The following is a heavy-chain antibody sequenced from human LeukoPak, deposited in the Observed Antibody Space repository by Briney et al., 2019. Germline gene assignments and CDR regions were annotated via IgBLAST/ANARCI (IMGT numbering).Heavy chain of an antibody. CDR2: IYYSGST. J-gene: IGHJ4*02. CDR3: ARDGGYGSGSYYFDY. V-gene: IGHV4-31*03. Sequence: SETLSLTCTVSGGSISSGGYYWSWIRQHPGKGLEWIGYIYYSGSTYYNPSLKSRVTISIDTSKNQFPLKLSSVTAADTAVYYCARDGGYGSGSYYFDYWGQGTLVTVSS. CDR1: GGSISSGGYY. D-gene: IGHD3-10*01.